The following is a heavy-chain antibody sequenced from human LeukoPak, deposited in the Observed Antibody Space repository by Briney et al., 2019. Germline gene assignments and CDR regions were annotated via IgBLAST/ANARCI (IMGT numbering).Heavy chain of an antibody. J-gene: IGHJ4*02. CDR2: INHSGST. CDR1: GYFISSGYY. V-gene: IGHV4-38-2*02. Sequence: SETLSLTCTVSGYFISSGYYWSWIRQPPGKGLEWIGEINHSGSTNYNPSLKSRVTISVDTSKNQFSLKLSSVTAADTAVYYCARGRRAVYYGSGRSYFDYWGQGTLVTVSS. D-gene: IGHD3-10*01. CDR3: ARGRRAVYYGSGRSYFDY.